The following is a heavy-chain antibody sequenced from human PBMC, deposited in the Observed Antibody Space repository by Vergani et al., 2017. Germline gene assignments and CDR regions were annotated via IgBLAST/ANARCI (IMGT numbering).Heavy chain of an antibody. D-gene: IGHD3-3*01. J-gene: IGHJ4*02. CDR2: ISSSSSTI. Sequence: EVQLVESGGGLVQPGGSLRLSCAASGFTFSSYSMNWVRQAPGKGLEWVSYISSSSSTIYYADSVKGRFTISRDNAKNSLYLQMNSLRAEDTAVYYCAKEYDFWSAAQPPDYWGQGTLVTVSS. V-gene: IGHV3-48*04. CDR3: AKEYDFWSAAQPPDY. CDR1: GFTFSSYS.